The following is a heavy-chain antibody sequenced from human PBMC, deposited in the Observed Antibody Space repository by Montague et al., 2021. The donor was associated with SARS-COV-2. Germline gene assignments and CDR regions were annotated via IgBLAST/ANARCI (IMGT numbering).Heavy chain of an antibody. Sequence: LRLSCAASGFIFDNYGMSWVRRVPGKGLEWVSNINWNGDSTGYADSVKGRFTISRDNAKNSLSLQMNSLRAEDTALYYCARDRYSISPYFDYWGQGILVTVSS. CDR2: INWNGDST. J-gene: IGHJ4*02. CDR1: GFIFDNYG. CDR3: ARDRYSISPYFDY. D-gene: IGHD6-6*01. V-gene: IGHV3-20*04.